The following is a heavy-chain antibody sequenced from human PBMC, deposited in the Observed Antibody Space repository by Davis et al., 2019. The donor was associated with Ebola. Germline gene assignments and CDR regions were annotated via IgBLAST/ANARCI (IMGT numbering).Heavy chain of an antibody. CDR2: KWHDETKE. CDR3: ARDRKLTENFFYLYGMDV. V-gene: IGHV3-33*01. J-gene: IGHJ6*02. D-gene: IGHD1-14*01. Sequence: PGGSLRLSCAASGFSISTYAMHWVRQPPGKGLEWVSVKWHDETKEHYVESVKGRFTISRDNSKNKVYLQMNNVRAEDTAVYYCARDRKLTENFFYLYGMDVWGQGTTVTVSS. CDR1: GFSISTYA.